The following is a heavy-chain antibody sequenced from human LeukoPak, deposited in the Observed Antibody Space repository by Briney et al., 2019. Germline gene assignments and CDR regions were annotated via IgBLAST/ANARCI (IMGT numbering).Heavy chain of an antibody. Sequence: GGSLRLSCAASGFTSSSYGMHWVRQAPGKGLQWVAVIWYDGSNKYYADSVKGRFTISRDNSKNTLYLQMNSLRAEDTAVCYCAKDGFRNDYGDYGIANYFDYWGQGTLVTVSS. J-gene: IGHJ4*02. CDR2: IWYDGSNK. CDR1: GFTSSSYG. D-gene: IGHD4-17*01. V-gene: IGHV3-33*06. CDR3: AKDGFRNDYGDYGIANYFDY.